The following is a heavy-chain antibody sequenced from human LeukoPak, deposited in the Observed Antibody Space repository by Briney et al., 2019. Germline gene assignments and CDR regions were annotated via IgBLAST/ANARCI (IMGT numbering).Heavy chain of an antibody. CDR3: ARPPPSSGWPNPYYYYYYYMDV. Sequence: KSGGSLRLSCAASGFTFSSYSMNWVRQAPGKGLEWVSSISSSSSYIYYADSVKGRFTISRDNAKNSLYLQMNGLRAEDTAVYYCARPPPSSGWPNPYYYYYYYMDVWGKGTTVTVSS. CDR2: ISSSSSYI. D-gene: IGHD6-19*01. V-gene: IGHV3-21*01. CDR1: GFTFSSYS. J-gene: IGHJ6*03.